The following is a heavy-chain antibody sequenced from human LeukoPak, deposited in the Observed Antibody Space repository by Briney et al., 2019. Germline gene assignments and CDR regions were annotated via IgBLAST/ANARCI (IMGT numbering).Heavy chain of an antibody. CDR3: ARRAGAYSHPYDY. CDR2: IKQDGSEK. J-gene: IGHJ4*02. CDR1: GFTFSSYW. Sequence: HPGGSLRLSCAASGFTFSSYWMSWVRQAPGKGLEWVAYIKQDGSEKYYVDSVKGRFTISRDNAKNSLYLQMNSLRAEDTAVYYCARRAGAYSHPYDYWGQGTLVTVSS. D-gene: IGHD4/OR15-4a*01. V-gene: IGHV3-7*03.